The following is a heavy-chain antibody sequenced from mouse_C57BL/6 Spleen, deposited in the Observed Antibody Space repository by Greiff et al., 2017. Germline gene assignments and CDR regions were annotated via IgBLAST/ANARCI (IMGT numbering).Heavy chain of an antibody. CDR1: GYAFSSSW. Sequence: QVQLQQSGPELVKPGASVKISCKASGYAFSSSWMNWVKQRPGKGLEWIGRIYPGDGDTNYNEKFKGKATLTADKSSSTAYMQLSSLTSEDSAVYFCAKGRQPDYWGQGTTLTVSS. J-gene: IGHJ2*01. D-gene: IGHD6-1*01. V-gene: IGHV1-82*01. CDR3: AKGRQPDY. CDR2: IYPGDGDT.